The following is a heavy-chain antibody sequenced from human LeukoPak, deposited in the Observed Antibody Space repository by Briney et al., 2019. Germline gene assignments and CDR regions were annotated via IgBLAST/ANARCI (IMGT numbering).Heavy chain of an antibody. CDR2: IHTSGST. J-gene: IGHJ6*03. V-gene: IGHV4-61*02. Sequence: SETLSLTCTVSGGSISSGSYYWSWIRQPAGKGLEWIGRIHTSGSTIYNPSLKSRVTISVDTSKNQFSLKLSSVTAADTAVYYCARECVDSGSYYSDDYYYYMDVWGKGTTVTISS. D-gene: IGHD1-26*01. CDR3: ARECVDSGSYYSDDYYYYMDV. CDR1: GGSISSGSYY.